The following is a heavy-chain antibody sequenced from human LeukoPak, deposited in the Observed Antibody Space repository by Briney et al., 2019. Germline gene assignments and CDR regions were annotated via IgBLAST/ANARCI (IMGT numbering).Heavy chain of an antibody. J-gene: IGHJ4*02. V-gene: IGHV4-59*03. D-gene: IGHD1-26*01. CDR3: AAESERWLLRS. CDR2: IYCRETP. CDR1: GASISSYY. Sequence: SETLSLTCTVSGASISSYYWGWVRQPPGKGLEWVGQIYCRETPSYNPSLRGRVTISIDASKNQFSLKLNSVTAADTAIYYCAAESERWLLRSWGQGTLVTVSS.